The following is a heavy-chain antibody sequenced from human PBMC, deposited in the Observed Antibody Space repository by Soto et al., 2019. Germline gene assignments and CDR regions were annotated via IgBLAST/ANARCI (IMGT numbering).Heavy chain of an antibody. J-gene: IGHJ6*02. D-gene: IGHD5-12*01. CDR1: GFTFSDYY. Sequence: PGGSLRLSCAASGFTFSDYYMSWIRQAPGKGLEWVSYISSSGSTIYYADSVKGRFTISRDNAKNSLYLQMNSLRAEDTAVYYCARDSGYDLLIRYYYYGMGVWGQGTTVTVSS. V-gene: IGHV3-11*01. CDR3: ARDSGYDLLIRYYYYGMGV. CDR2: ISSSGSTI.